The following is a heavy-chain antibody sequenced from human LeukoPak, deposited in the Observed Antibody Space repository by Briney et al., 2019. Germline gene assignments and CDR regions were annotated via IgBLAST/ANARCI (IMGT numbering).Heavy chain of an antibody. D-gene: IGHD1-26*01. CDR2: ISYDDNYR. CDR3: ARVQWELLYPDY. V-gene: IGHV3-30-3*01. CDR1: GFTFNSYA. J-gene: IGHJ4*02. Sequence: GGSLRLSCAASGFTFNSYAMHWVRQAPGKGLEWVALISYDDNYRYYADSVKGRFTISRDNSKNTLYLQMNSLRTEDAAVYYRARVQWELLYPDYWGQGTLVTVSS.